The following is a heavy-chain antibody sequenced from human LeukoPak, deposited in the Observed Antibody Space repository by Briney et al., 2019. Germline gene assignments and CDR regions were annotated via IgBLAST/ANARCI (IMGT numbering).Heavy chain of an antibody. D-gene: IGHD1-26*01. V-gene: IGHV3-21*01. CDR3: ATDSRTVGATGTFDY. CDR2: ISSSSSYI. J-gene: IGHJ4*02. CDR1: GFTFSSYS. Sequence: GGSLRLSCAASGFTFSSYSMNWVRQAPGKGLEWVSSISSSSSYIYYADSVKGRFTISRDNAKNSLYLQLNSLRAEDTAVYYCATDSRTVGATGTFDYWGQGILVTVSS.